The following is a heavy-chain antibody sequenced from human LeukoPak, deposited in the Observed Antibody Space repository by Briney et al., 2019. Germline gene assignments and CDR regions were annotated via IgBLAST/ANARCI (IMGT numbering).Heavy chain of an antibody. CDR3: AKGGRHIPASYDY. CDR1: QFIFSNYA. V-gene: IGHV3-23*01. CDR2: ISGSGGST. J-gene: IGHJ4*02. Sequence: GGSLRLSCAASQFIFSNYAMSWVRQAPGKGLEWVSTISGSGGSTYYADSVKGRFTISRDNSKNTLSLQMESLRAGDTAVYFCAKGGRHIPASYDYWGQGALVTVSS. D-gene: IGHD6-13*01.